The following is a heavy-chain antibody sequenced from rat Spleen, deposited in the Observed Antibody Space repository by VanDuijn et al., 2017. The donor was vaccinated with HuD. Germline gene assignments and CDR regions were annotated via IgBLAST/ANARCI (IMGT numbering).Heavy chain of an antibody. D-gene: IGHD4-4*01. Sequence: EVQLVESGGGLVQPGGSLKLSCAASGFTFDDYHMAWVRQAPTKGLEWVASINYDGSNTYYRDSVKGRFSISRDDAKSTLYLQMDSLRSEDTATYYCARRGNSVFWNFDFWGPGTMVSVSS. V-gene: IGHV5-7*01. CDR3: ARRGNSVFWNFDF. CDR2: INYDGSNT. CDR1: GFTFDDYH. J-gene: IGHJ1*01.